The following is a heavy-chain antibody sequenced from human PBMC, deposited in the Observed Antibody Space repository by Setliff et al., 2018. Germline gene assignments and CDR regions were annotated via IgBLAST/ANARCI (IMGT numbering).Heavy chain of an antibody. CDR2: IISMFGTT. Sequence: SVKVSCKASGGTFSTYAISWVRQAPGQGLEWMGGIISMFGTTNYAQKFQGRVTMTTDTSTGTGYMELRSLRSDDTAVYFCARFGGSCSSSSCYASDLWGQGTMVTVSS. D-gene: IGHD2-2*01. CDR3: ARFGGSCSSSSCYASDL. J-gene: IGHJ3*01. CDR1: GGTFSTYA. V-gene: IGHV1-69*05.